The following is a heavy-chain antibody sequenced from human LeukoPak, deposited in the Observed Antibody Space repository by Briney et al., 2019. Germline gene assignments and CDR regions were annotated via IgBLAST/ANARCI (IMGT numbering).Heavy chain of an antibody. V-gene: IGHV3-23*01. CDR1: GFTFSSYA. CDR2: ISGSGGST. Sequence: GGSLRLSCAASGFTFSSYAMSWVRQAPGKGLEWVLAISGSGGSTYYADSVKGRFTISRDNSKNTLYLQMNSLRAEDTAVYYCAKDEGMTTVTNYDYWGQGTLVTVSS. J-gene: IGHJ4*02. D-gene: IGHD4-17*01. CDR3: AKDEGMTTVTNYDY.